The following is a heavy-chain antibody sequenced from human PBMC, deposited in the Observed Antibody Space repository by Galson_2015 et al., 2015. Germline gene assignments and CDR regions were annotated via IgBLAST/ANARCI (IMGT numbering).Heavy chain of an antibody. V-gene: IGHV3-30-3*01. CDR1: EFTFSSSA. J-gene: IGHJ4*02. CDR2: ISYDGSNK. D-gene: IGHD3-3*01. Sequence: SLRLSCAASEFTFSSSAMHWVRQAPGKGLEWVAVISYDGSNKYYADSVKGRFTISRDNSKNTLYLQMNSLRAEDTAVYYCARERNDFWSGYPDYWGQGTLVTVSS. CDR3: ARERNDFWSGYPDY.